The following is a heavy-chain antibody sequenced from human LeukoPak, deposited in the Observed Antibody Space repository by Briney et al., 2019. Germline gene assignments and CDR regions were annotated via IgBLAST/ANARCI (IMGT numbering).Heavy chain of an antibody. D-gene: IGHD6-25*01. CDR2: IIPILGIA. CDR1: GGTFSSYA. J-gene: IGHJ2*01. Sequence: HGASVKVSCKASGGTFSSYAISWVRQAPGQGLEWMGRIIPILGIANYAQKFQGRVTITRDTSATTDYMEISSLGFEDTAVYFCARGQHSTGWYIDLWGRGTLVTVSS. V-gene: IGHV1-69*04. CDR3: ARGQHSTGWYIDL.